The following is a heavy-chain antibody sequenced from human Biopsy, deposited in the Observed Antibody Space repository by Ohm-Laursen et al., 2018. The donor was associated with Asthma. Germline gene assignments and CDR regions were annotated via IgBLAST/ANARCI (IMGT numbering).Heavy chain of an antibody. CDR1: GGTFNTYV. D-gene: IGHD2-2*01. CDR2: INSVFGTT. Sequence: SSVKVSCKSLGGTFNTYVIGWVRQAPGQGLEWMGWINSVFGTTTYPQKFQDRVTITADDSASTVYMELSSLRSEDTAVYYCARKAGSCISRTCYSLDFWGQGTLVTVSS. V-gene: IGHV1-69*01. J-gene: IGHJ4*02. CDR3: ARKAGSCISRTCYSLDF.